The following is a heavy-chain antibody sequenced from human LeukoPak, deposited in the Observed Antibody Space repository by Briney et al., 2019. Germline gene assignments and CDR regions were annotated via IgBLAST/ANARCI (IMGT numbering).Heavy chain of an antibody. CDR2: IYSGST. V-gene: IGHV4-39*01. Sequence: GSLRLSCAASGFTFSSYEMNWIRQPPGKGLEWIGSIYSGSTYYNPSLKSRVTISVDTSKNQFSPKLSSVTAADTAVYYCARMRSRSLGDYWGQGTLVTVSS. CDR1: GFTFSSYE. D-gene: IGHD2-2*01. CDR3: ARMRSRSLGDY. J-gene: IGHJ4*02.